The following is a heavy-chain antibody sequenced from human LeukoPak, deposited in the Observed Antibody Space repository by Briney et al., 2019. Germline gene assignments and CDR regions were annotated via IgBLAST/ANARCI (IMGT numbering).Heavy chain of an antibody. V-gene: IGHV3-30-3*01. J-gene: IGHJ4*02. CDR3: ARDLLSGAPDYFDS. D-gene: IGHD1-14*01. Sequence: GGSLRLSCVASGFSFISYDFHWVRQAPGKGLEWAAVTSSDGNIKIYTDSVKGRFTISRDNSRKTLYLEMNSLRVDDSAVYFCARDLLSGAPDYFDSWGQGTLVTVSS. CDR2: TSSDGNIK. CDR1: GFSFISYD.